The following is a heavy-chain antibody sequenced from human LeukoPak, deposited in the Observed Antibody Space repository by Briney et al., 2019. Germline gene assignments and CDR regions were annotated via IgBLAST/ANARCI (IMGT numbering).Heavy chain of an antibody. Sequence: GASVKVSCKASGYTFTSYGISWVRQAPGQGLEWMGLVSAYNGNTNYAQKLQGRVTMTTDTSTSTAYMELRSLRSDDTAVYYCARDEWLRLRGAYYYYYGMDVWGQGTTVTVSS. D-gene: IGHD5-12*01. CDR2: VSAYNGNT. CDR1: GYTFTSYG. V-gene: IGHV1-18*01. J-gene: IGHJ6*02. CDR3: ARDEWLRLRGAYYYYYGMDV.